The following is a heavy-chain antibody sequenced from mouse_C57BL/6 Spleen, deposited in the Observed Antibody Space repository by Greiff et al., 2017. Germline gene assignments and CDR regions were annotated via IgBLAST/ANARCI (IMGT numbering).Heavy chain of an antibody. CDR3: ARRGLWYDYDNAMDY. CDR2: IHPNSGST. D-gene: IGHD2-4*01. V-gene: IGHV1-64*01. CDR1: GYTFTSYW. Sequence: QVQLQQPGAELVKPGASVKLSCKASGYTFTSYWMHWVKQRPGQGLEWIGMIHPNSGSTNYNEKFKSKATLSVDKSSSTAYMQLSSLTSEDSAVYYCARRGLWYDYDNAMDYWGQGTSVTVSS. J-gene: IGHJ4*01.